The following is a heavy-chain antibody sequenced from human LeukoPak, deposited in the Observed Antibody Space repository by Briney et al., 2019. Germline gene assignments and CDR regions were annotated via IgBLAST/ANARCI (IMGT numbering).Heavy chain of an antibody. V-gene: IGHV3-11*06. CDR2: ISSSSTYT. D-gene: IGHD6-13*01. CDR3: ARGGAAAGIDAFDI. J-gene: IGHJ3*02. Sequence: RGSLRPSCAAAGFTFGDFYTNWVRPVPGSGRGWLSSISSSSTYTHYAGSMKGRFTISRDNAKNSLYLQMNSLRAEDTAVYYCARGGAAAGIDAFDIWGQGTMVTVSS. CDR1: GFTFGDFY.